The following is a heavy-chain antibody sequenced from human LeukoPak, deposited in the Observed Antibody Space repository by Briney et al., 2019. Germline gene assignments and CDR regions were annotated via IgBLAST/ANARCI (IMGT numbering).Heavy chain of an antibody. CDR3: ANSIASDSEYLQS. Sequence: SETLSLTCIVSGASVGSSYWSWIRQPPGKGLEWIGYVYHSGSTNYNPSLTNRITISADTSRNQFSLKLRSVTTADTAVYYCANSIASDSEYLQSWGQGTLVTVSS. CDR2: VYHSGST. D-gene: IGHD3-3*02. V-gene: IGHV4-59*02. CDR1: GASVGSSY. J-gene: IGHJ1*01.